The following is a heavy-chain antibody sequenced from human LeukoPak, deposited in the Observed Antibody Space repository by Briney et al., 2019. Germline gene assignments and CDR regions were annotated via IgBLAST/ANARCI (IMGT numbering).Heavy chain of an antibody. CDR1: GYTFTGYY. CDR2: INPNSGGT. Sequence: ASVKVSCKASGYTFTGYYMHWVRQAPGQGLEWMGWINPNSGGTNYAQKLQGRVTMTRDTSISTAYMELSRLRSDDTAVYYCARGRVRAAAGTWFDPWGQGTLVTVSS. J-gene: IGHJ5*02. D-gene: IGHD6-13*01. CDR3: ARGRVRAAAGTWFDP. V-gene: IGHV1-2*02.